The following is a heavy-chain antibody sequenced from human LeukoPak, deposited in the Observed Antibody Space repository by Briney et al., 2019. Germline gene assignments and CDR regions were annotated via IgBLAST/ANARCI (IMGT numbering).Heavy chain of an antibody. CDR3: ARGQICSGGSCYSVRAFDI. D-gene: IGHD2-15*01. CDR2: IYHSGST. V-gene: IGHV4-30-2*01. Sequence: SETLSLTCAVSGGSISRGGYSWSWIRQPPGKGLEWIGYIYHSGSTYYNPSLKSRVTISVDRSKNQFSLKLSSVTAADTAVYYCARGQICSGGSCYSVRAFDIWGQGTMVTVSS. J-gene: IGHJ3*02. CDR1: GGSISRGGYS.